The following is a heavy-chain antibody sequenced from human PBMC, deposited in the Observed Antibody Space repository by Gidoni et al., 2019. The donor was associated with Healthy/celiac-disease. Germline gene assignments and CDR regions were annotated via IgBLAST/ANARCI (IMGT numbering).Heavy chain of an antibody. CDR3: PCHYDFWSGYYTLSYYFDY. J-gene: IGHJ4*02. Sequence: EVQLVESGGGLVQPGRSLRLSCTASGFTFGDYDLIWFRQAPGKGLEWVGCIRSKAYGGTTEDAASVKGRFTISRDDSKSIAYLQMNSLKTEDTAVYYCPCHYDFWSGYYTLSYYFDYWGQGTLVTVSS. CDR1: GFTFGDYD. V-gene: IGHV3-49*03. D-gene: IGHD3-3*01. CDR2: IRSKAYGGTT.